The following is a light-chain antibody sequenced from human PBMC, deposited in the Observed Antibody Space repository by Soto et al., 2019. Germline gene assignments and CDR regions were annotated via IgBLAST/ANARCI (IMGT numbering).Light chain of an antibody. Sequence: DIEMTQSPSTLSASVGDRLTITCRASQTIRRWLAWYQQRPGKAPKDLIYDASTLESGGPARFSGSGSETEFTLTISSLQPEDSATYYCQHYNSDPWTFGQGTKVEIK. CDR2: DAS. V-gene: IGKV1-5*01. CDR1: QTIRRW. J-gene: IGKJ1*01. CDR3: QHYNSDPWT.